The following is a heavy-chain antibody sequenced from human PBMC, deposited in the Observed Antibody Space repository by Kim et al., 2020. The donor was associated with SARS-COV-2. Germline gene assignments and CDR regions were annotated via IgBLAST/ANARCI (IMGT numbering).Heavy chain of an antibody. Sequence: SETLSLTCTLSGGSISSDGYYWSWIRQHPGKNLEWIAYIYNSGATRYNPSLESRITVSIDSSKKQFSLNLSSVTAADTAVYYCARSRGYCASGVCYKWYFDLWGRGTLVTVSS. J-gene: IGHJ2*01. CDR2: IYNSGAT. CDR3: ARSRGYCASGVCYKWYFDL. V-gene: IGHV4-31*03. D-gene: IGHD2-8*01. CDR1: GGSISSDGYY.